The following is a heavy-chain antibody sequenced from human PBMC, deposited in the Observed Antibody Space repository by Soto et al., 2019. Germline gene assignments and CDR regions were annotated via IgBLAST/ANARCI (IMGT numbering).Heavy chain of an antibody. CDR3: ARVHHRWYFAILTDY. J-gene: IGHJ4*02. D-gene: IGHD3-9*01. CDR1: GDSLSSGGHY. V-gene: IGHV4-31*03. Sequence: SETLSLTCTVSGDSLSSGGHYWSWIRQHPGKGLEWIGHIYDSVNTYYSPSLRSRVTISADMSKNQFSLNLRSVTAADTAVYYCARVHHRWYFAILTDYWGQGTLVTVSS. CDR2: IYDSVNT.